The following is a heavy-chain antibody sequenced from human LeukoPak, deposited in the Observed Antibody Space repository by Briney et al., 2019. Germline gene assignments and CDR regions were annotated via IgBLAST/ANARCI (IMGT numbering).Heavy chain of an antibody. CDR3: ARRAAAVRCFDY. CDR1: GFTFSDYY. V-gene: IGHV3-11*01. D-gene: IGHD6-13*01. J-gene: IGHJ4*02. Sequence: PGGSLRLSCAVSGFTFSDYYMSWIRQAPGKGLEWVSYISSGGSTISHADSVKGRFTISRDNAKNSLYLQMNSLRAEDSAVYYYARRAAAVRCFDYWGQGTLVTASS. CDR2: ISSGGSTI.